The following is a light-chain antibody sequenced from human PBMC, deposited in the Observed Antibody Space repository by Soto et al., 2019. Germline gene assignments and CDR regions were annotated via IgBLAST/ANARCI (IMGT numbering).Light chain of an antibody. CDR1: QSVSSSY. CDR2: GAS. J-gene: IGKJ1*01. CDR3: QQYINWPRT. V-gene: IGKV3-15*01. Sequence: EIVLTQSPGTLSLSPGERATLSCRASQSVSSSYLAWYQQKPGQAPRLLIYGASIRAAGIPARFIGSGSGTEFTLTISSLQSEDFALYYCQQYINWPRTFGQGTKVDIK.